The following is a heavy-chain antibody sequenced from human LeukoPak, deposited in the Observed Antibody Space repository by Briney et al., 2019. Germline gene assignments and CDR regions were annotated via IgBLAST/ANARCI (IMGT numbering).Heavy chain of an antibody. Sequence: SQTLSLTCAISGDSVSSNSVTWNWVRRSPSRGLEWLGRTYYRSTWYNDYAVSVRGRITVNPDTSKNQFSLHLNSVTPEDTAVYYCARRLTQYDCFDPWGQGILVTVSS. V-gene: IGHV6-1*01. CDR2: TYYRSTWYN. J-gene: IGHJ5*02. CDR1: GDSVSSNSVT. D-gene: IGHD2-2*01. CDR3: ARRLTQYDCFDP.